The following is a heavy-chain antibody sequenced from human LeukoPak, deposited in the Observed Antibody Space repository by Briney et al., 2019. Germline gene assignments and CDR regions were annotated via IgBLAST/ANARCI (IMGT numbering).Heavy chain of an antibody. CDR2: ISWNSGSI. D-gene: IGHD3-22*01. V-gene: IGHV3-9*01. Sequence: GGSLRLSCAASGFTFDDYAMHWVRHAPGKGLEWVSGISWNSGSIGYADSVKGRFTISRDNAKNSLYLQMNSLRAEDTALYYCAKAPYNYYDSSGYFQHWGQGTLVTVSS. CDR3: AKAPYNYYDSSGYFQH. CDR1: GFTFDDYA. J-gene: IGHJ1*01.